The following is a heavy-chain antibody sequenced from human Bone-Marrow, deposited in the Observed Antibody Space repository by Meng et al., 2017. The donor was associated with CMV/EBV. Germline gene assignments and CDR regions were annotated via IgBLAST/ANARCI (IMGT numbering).Heavy chain of an antibody. CDR2: IIPILGIA. Sequence: SVKVSCKASGGTFSSYTISWVRQAPGQGLEWMGRIIPILGIANYAQKFQGRVTITADKSTSTAYMELSSLRSEDTAVYYCARGFRGSGWYHWFDPWGQGTLVPVYS. J-gene: IGHJ5*02. V-gene: IGHV1-69*02. D-gene: IGHD6-19*01. CDR3: ARGFRGSGWYHWFDP. CDR1: GGTFSSYT.